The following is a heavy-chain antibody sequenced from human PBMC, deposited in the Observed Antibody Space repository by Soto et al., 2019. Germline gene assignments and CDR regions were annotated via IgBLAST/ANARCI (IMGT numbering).Heavy chain of an antibody. CDR3: AHGEPWFGEEAGGFDY. V-gene: IGHV2-5*02. Sequence: QITLKESGPTLVKPTQTLTLTCTFSGFSLSTSGVGVGWIRQPPGKALEWLALIYWDDDKRYSPSLKSRLTITKDTSKNQVVLTMTNMDPVDTATYYCAHGEPWFGEEAGGFDYWGQGTLVTVSS. D-gene: IGHD3-10*01. CDR2: IYWDDDK. J-gene: IGHJ4*02. CDR1: GFSLSTSGVG.